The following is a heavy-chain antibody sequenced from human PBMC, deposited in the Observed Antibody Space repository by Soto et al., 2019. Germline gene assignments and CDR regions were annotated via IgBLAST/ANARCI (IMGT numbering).Heavy chain of an antibody. V-gene: IGHV1-18*04. J-gene: IGHJ6*02. CDR1: GYTFPSHG. CDR2: VSPYNGNT. Sequence: QVQLVQSGAEVKKPGASVKVSCKASGYTFPSHGFSWVRQAPGQGLEWMGWVSPYNGNTNYAQTFQGRVTMTTDTSTSTAYMELRSLTSDDTAVYYCARSGSGAAYYYYGLDVWGQGTTVTVSS. CDR3: ARSGSGAAYYYYGLDV. D-gene: IGHD7-27*01.